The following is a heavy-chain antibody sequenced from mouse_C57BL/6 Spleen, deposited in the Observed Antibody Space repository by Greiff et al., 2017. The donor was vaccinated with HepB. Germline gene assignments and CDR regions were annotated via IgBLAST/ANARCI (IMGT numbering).Heavy chain of an antibody. V-gene: IGHV5-16*01. D-gene: IGHD4-1*01. Sequence: EVHLVESEGGLVQPGSSMKLSCTASGFTFSDYYMAWVRQVPEKGLEWVANINYDGSSTYYLDSLKSRFIISRDNAKNILYLQMSSLKSEDTATYYCARMGLGRYFDVWGTGTTVTVSS. J-gene: IGHJ1*03. CDR1: GFTFSDYY. CDR3: ARMGLGRYFDV. CDR2: INYDGSST.